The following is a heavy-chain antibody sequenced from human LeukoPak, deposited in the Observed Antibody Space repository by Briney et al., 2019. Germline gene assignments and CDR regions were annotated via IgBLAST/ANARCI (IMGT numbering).Heavy chain of an antibody. CDR3: ARGIGTIFGVVTASFDY. V-gene: IGHV4-39*07. J-gene: IGHJ4*02. CDR2: INHSGST. Sequence: SETLSLTCTVSGGSTSSSSYYWGWIRQPPGKGLEWIGEINHSGSTNYNPSLKSRVTISVDTSKNQFSLKLSSVTAADTAVYYCARGIGTIFGVVTASFDYWGQGTLVTVSS. CDR1: GGSTSSSSYY. D-gene: IGHD3-3*01.